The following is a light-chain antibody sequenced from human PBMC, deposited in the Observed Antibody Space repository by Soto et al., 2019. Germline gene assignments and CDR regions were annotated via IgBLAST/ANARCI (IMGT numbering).Light chain of an antibody. CDR2: DAS. CDR1: QSVTSSH. J-gene: IGKJ1*01. Sequence: EIVLTQSPGTLALSPGERATLSCRASQSVTSSHLAWYQQKPGQAPRLLIDDASSRPTGVQDRFSGSGSRTFFTPIINTVEYDVFAFYYCHPDGSSRTFGQGTKVEIK. CDR3: HPDGSSRT. V-gene: IGKV3-20*01.